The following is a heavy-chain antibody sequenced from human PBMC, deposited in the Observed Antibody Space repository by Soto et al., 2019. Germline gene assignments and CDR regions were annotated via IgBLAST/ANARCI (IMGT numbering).Heavy chain of an antibody. V-gene: IGHV1-18*04. CDR1: GYTFTSYG. CDR2: ISAYNGNT. CDR3: ARVMNTMIVVVIGGFAP. D-gene: IGHD3-22*01. Sequence: ASVKVSCKASGYTFTSYGISWVRQAPGQELELMGWISAYNGNTNYAQKLQGRVTMTTDTSTSTAYMALRSLRSDDTAVYYCARVMNTMIVVVIGGFAPWGQGTLVTVSS. J-gene: IGHJ5*02.